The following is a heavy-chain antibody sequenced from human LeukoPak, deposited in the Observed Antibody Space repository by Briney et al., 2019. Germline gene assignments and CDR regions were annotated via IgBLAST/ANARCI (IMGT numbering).Heavy chain of an antibody. V-gene: IGHV4-39*01. J-gene: IGHJ4*02. D-gene: IGHD3-10*01. CDR3: ARLRYYGSGSYSRYFFDY. CDR1: GGSISSSSYY. CDR2: IYYSGST. Sequence: PSETLSLTCTVSGGSISSSSYYWGWIRQPPGKGLEWIGSIYYSGSTYYNPSLKSRVTISVDTSKNQFSLKLSSVTAADTAVYYCARLRYYGSGSYSRYFFDYWGQGTLVTVSS.